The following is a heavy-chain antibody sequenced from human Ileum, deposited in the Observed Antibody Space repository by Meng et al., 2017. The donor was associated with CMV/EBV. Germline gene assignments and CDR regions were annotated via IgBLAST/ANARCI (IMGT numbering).Heavy chain of an antibody. CDR1: GFTFSSYA. V-gene: IGHV3-23*03. CDR2: IYSGGSST. Sequence: GESLKISCAASGFTFSSYAMSWVRQAPGKGLEWVSVIYSGGSSTYYADSVKGRFTISRDNSKNTLYLQMNSLRAEDTAVYYCAKGGLSGSYQIDYWGQGTLVT. D-gene: IGHD1-26*01. J-gene: IGHJ4*02. CDR3: AKGGLSGSYQIDY.